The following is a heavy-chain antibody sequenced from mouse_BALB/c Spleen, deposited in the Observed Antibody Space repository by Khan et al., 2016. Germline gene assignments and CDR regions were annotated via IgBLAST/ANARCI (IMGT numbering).Heavy chain of an antibody. J-gene: IGHJ4*01. CDR1: GYTFTNYG. Sequence: QIQLVQSGPELKKSGETVKISCKASGYTFTNYGMNWVKQAPGKGLKWMGWINTYTGEPTYADDFKGRFAFSLETSASTAYLQINNVKNEDTATYFCAREPVAMDYWGQGTSVTVSS. V-gene: IGHV9-3-1*01. CDR3: AREPVAMDY. CDR2: INTYTGEP.